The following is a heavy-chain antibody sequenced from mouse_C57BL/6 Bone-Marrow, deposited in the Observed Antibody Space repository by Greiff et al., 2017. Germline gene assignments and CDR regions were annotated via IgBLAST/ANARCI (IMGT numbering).Heavy chain of an antibody. D-gene: IGHD1-1*01. V-gene: IGHV1-53*01. CDR1: GYTFTSYW. Sequence: VQLQQPGTELVKPGASVKLSCKASGYTFTSYWMHWVKQRPGQGLEWIGNINPSNGGTTYNEKFKSKATLTVDKSSSTAYMQLSSLTSEDSAVYYCARGEGYGSRAWFAYWGQGTLVTVAA. J-gene: IGHJ3*01. CDR2: INPSNGGT. CDR3: ARGEGYGSRAWFAY.